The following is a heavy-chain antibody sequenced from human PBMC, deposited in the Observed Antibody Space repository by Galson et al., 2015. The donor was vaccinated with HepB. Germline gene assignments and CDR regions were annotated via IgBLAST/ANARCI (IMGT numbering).Heavy chain of an antibody. Sequence: SVKVSCKVSGYTLTELSMHWVRQAPGKGLEWMGGFDPEDGETIYAQKFQGRVTMTEDTSTDTAYMELSSLRSEDTAVYYCATAPETYYYGSGSPRHYFDYWGQGTLVTVSS. V-gene: IGHV1-24*01. D-gene: IGHD3-10*01. J-gene: IGHJ4*02. CDR1: GYTLTELS. CDR3: ATAPETYYYGSGSPRHYFDY. CDR2: FDPEDGET.